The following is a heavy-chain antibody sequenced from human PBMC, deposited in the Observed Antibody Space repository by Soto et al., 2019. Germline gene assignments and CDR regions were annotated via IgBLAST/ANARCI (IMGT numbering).Heavy chain of an antibody. CDR3: ARHNSGYEFYYYYYGMDV. CDR2: IYYSGST. D-gene: IGHD5-12*01. J-gene: IGHJ6*02. Sequence: SETLSLTCTVSGGSISSSSYYWGWIRQPPGKGLEWIGSIYYSGSTYYNPSLKSRVTISVDTSKNQFSLKLSSVTAADTAVYYCARHNSGYEFYYYYYGMDVWGQGTTVTV. CDR1: GGSISSSSYY. V-gene: IGHV4-39*01.